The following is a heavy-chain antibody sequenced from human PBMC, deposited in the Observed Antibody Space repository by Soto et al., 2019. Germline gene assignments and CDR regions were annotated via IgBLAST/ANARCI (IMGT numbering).Heavy chain of an antibody. CDR2: IYYSGST. D-gene: IGHD3-10*01. J-gene: IGHJ6*02. Sequence: SETLSLTCTFSGGSISSDGNYWSWIRQHPGKGLEWIGYIYYSGSTYYNPSIKSRVTISVDTSKNQFSLKLNSVTAADTAVYYCARARMVRGIIYYYGMDVWGQGTTVTVSS. V-gene: IGHV4-31*03. CDR3: ARARMVRGIIYYYGMDV. CDR1: GGSISSDGNY.